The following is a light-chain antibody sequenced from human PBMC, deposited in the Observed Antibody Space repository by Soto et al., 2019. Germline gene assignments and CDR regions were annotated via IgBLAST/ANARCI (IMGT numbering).Light chain of an antibody. CDR3: SSYRVTDTLV. CDR1: SSDVGGYPY. J-gene: IGLJ1*01. CDR2: EVT. Sequence: QSALTQRASVSGSPGQSITISCTGTSSDVGGYPYVSWYQHHPGKAPQLIIYEVTNRPSGVSHRFSGSKSGNTASLTISGLQAEDEAEYYCSSYRVTDTLVFGSGTKVTVL. V-gene: IGLV2-14*01.